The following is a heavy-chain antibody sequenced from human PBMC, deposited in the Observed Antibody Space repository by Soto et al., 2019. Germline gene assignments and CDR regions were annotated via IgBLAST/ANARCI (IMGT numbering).Heavy chain of an antibody. CDR2: ISYDGSNK. CDR1: GFTFSSYG. Sequence: GGSLRLSCAASGFTFSSYGMHWVRQAPGKGLEWVAVISYDGSNKYYADSVKGRFTISRDNSKNTLYLQMNSLRAEDTAVYYCAKPMTTVTFYYYYGMDVWGQGTTVTVSS. D-gene: IGHD4-17*01. CDR3: AKPMTTVTFYYYYGMDV. J-gene: IGHJ6*02. V-gene: IGHV3-30*18.